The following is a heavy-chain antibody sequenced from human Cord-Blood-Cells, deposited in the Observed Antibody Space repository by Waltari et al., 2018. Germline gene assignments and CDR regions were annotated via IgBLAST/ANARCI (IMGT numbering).Heavy chain of an antibody. J-gene: IGHJ3*02. D-gene: IGHD6-13*01. CDR2: IYPGDSYT. CDR3: ARRAGYSSSWYAFDI. CDR1: GYSFTSYW. Sequence: EVQLVQSGAEVKKPGESLKISCKGSGYSFTSYWIGWVRQMPGKGLEWMGIIYPGDSYTRSSPSFQGQVTISADKSISTAYLQWSSLKASDTAMYYCARRAGYSSSWYAFDIWGQGTMVTVSS. V-gene: IGHV5-51*01.